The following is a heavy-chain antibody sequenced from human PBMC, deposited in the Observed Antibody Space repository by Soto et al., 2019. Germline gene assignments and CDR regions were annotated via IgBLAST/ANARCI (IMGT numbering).Heavy chain of an antibody. V-gene: IGHV4-34*01. J-gene: IGHJ5*02. CDR1: GGSFSGYY. D-gene: IGHD3-3*01. CDR3: ARGVTIFGVVMKKNWFDP. CDR2: INHSGST. Sequence: PSETLSLTCAVYGGSFSGYYWSWIRQPPGKGLEWIGEINHSGSTNYNPSLKSRVTISVDTSKNQFSLKLSSVTAADTAVYYCARGVTIFGVVMKKNWFDPWGQGTLVTVSS.